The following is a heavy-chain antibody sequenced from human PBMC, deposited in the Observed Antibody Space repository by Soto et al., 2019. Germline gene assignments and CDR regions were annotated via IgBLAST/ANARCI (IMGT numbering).Heavy chain of an antibody. CDR1: GFTFSSYG. V-gene: IGHV3-33*01. J-gene: IGHJ4*02. CDR2: IWYDGSNK. CDR3: ARDSIPYSSGWYINY. D-gene: IGHD6-19*01. Sequence: GGSLRLSCAASGFTFSSYGMHWVRQAPGKGLEWVAVIWYDGSNKYYADSVKGRFTISRDNSKNTLYLQMNSLRAEDTAVYYCARDSIPYSSGWYINYWGQGTLVTVSS.